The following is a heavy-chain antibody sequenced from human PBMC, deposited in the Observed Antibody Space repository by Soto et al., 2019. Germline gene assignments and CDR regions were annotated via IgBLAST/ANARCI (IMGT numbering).Heavy chain of an antibody. CDR1: GSTFSSYW. CDR2: IKQDGSEK. D-gene: IGHD5-12*01. Sequence: GGSLRLSCAASGSTFSSYWMSWVRQAPGKGLEWVANIKQDGSEKYYVGSVKGRFTISRDNAKNSLYLQMNSLRAEDTAVYYCARARLRYFDYWGQGTLVTVSS. CDR3: ARARLRYFDY. V-gene: IGHV3-7*05. J-gene: IGHJ4*02.